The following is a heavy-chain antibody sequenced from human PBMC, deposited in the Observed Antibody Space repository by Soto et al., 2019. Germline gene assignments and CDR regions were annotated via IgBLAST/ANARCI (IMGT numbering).Heavy chain of an antibody. CDR2: TYYRSKWYN. D-gene: IGHD2-2*01. J-gene: IGHJ6*03. CDR1: GDSVSSNSAA. Sequence: SQTLSLTCAISGDSVSSNSAAWNWIRQSPSRGLEWLGRTYYRSKWYNDYAVSVKSRITINPDTSKNQFSLQLNSVTPEDTAVYYCAREGSLGYCSSTSCYGRYYYYMDVWGKGTTVTVSS. CDR3: AREGSLGYCSSTSCYGRYYYYMDV. V-gene: IGHV6-1*01.